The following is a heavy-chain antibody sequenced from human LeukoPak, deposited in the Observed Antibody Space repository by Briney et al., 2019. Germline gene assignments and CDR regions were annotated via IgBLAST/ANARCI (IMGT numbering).Heavy chain of an antibody. CDR2: IIPIFGTA. J-gene: IGHJ4*02. CDR1: GYIFTGYY. V-gene: IGHV1-69*13. Sequence: SVKVSCKASGYIFTGYYMHWVRQAPGQGLEWMGGIIPIFGTANYAQKFQGRVTITADESTSTAYMELSSLRSEDTAVYYCARGNDFWSGFDYWGQGTLVTVSS. CDR3: ARGNDFWSGFDY. D-gene: IGHD3-3*01.